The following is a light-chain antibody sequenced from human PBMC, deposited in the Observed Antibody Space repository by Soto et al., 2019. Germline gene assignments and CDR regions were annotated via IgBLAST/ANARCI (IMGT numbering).Light chain of an antibody. CDR1: QSIMTY. CDR3: QQYKSDPWT. CDR2: DSS. V-gene: IGKV1-5*01. J-gene: IGKJ1*01. Sequence: DLQMTQSPSSVSASLGDEGTINCRASQSIMTYLHWCQLKPGKAPKLVMYDSSSLERGVPSRFSGSGSGTEFTLIITSLQPDDSATYYFQQYKSDPWTFGQGTKVDI.